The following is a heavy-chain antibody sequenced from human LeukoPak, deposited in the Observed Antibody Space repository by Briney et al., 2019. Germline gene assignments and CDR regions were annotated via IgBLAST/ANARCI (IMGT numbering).Heavy chain of an antibody. CDR3: ARVEGDY. CDR2: IYSDDST. D-gene: IGHD3-3*01. Sequence: GGSLRLSCAASGFTVSSNYMSWVRQAPGKGQEWVSLIYSDDSTYYADSVKGRFTISRDNAKNSLYLQMNSLRAEDTAVYYCARVEGDYWGQGTLVTVSS. CDR1: GFTVSSNY. V-gene: IGHV3-66*01. J-gene: IGHJ4*02.